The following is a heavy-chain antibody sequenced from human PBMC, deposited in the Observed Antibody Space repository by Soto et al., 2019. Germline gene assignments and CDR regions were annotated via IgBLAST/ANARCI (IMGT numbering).Heavy chain of an antibody. J-gene: IGHJ4*02. V-gene: IGHV4-31*03. CDR2: IYYSGST. D-gene: IGHD3-22*01. CDR3: ARLSSIDSSGYYLDY. Sequence: SETLSLTCTVSGGSISSGDYYWSWIRQHPGKGLEWIGHIYYSGSTHYSSSLKSRVTMSIDTSKNQFPLKLTSVTAADTAVYYCARLSSIDSSGYYLDYWGQGILVTVSS. CDR1: GGSISSGDYY.